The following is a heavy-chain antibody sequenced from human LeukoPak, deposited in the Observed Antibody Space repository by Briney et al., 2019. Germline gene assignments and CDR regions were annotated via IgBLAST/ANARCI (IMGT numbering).Heavy chain of an antibody. D-gene: IGHD2-15*01. CDR1: GGSISSGGYY. J-gene: IGHJ5*02. CDR2: IYYSGST. V-gene: IGHV4-31*03. Sequence: SETLSLTCTVSGGSISSGGYYWSWIRQHPGKGLEWIGYIYYSGSTYYNPSLKSRVTISVDTSKNQFSLKLSSVTATDTAVYYCARGYRYCSGGSCHNWFDPWGQGTLVTVSS. CDR3: ARGYRYCSGGSCHNWFDP.